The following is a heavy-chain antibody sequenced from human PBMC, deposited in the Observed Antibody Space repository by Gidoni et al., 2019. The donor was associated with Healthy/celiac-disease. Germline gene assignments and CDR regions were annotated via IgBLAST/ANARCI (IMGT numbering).Heavy chain of an antibody. CDR1: GYTFTSYA. V-gene: IGHV1-3*01. CDR2: INAGNGNT. D-gene: IGHD2-2*01. J-gene: IGHJ4*02. Sequence: QDQLVQSGAEVKKPGASVKVSCKASGYTFTSYAMHWVRQAPGQRLEWMGWINAGNGNTKYSQKFQGRVTITRDTSASTAYMELSSLRSEDTAVYYCARGGGCSSTSCYVSYFDYWGQGTLVTVSS. CDR3: ARGGGCSSTSCYVSYFDY.